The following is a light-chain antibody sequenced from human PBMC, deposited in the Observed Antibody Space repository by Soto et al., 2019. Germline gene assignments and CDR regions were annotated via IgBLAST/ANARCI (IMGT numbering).Light chain of an antibody. Sequence: QSVLTQPPSAPGTPGQRGTISCSGSSSNIGSNTVNWYQQLPGTAPKLLIYSNNQRPSGVPDRFSGSKSGTSASLTISGLQAEDEADYYCSLYTTSSTPSYVFGTGTKVTVL. CDR3: SLYTTSSTPSYV. CDR2: SNN. J-gene: IGLJ1*01. V-gene: IGLV1-44*01. CDR1: SSNIGSNT.